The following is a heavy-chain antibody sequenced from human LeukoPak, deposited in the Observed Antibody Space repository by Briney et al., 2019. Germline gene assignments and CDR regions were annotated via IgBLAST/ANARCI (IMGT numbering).Heavy chain of an antibody. D-gene: IGHD6-19*01. V-gene: IGHV3-53*01. CDR2: FYKDGST. CDR1: GFTVSSNY. Sequence: GGSLRLSCAASGFTVSSNYMSWVRQAPGKGLEWVSVFYKDGSTYYADSVKGRFTISRDNSKNTLYLQMNSLRAEDTAVYYCARGWPGDYWGQGTLVTVSS. J-gene: IGHJ4*02. CDR3: ARGWPGDY.